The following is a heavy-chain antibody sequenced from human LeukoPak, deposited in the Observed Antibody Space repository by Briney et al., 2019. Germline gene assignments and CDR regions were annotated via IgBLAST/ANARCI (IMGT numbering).Heavy chain of an antibody. CDR3: ARKTDRPGEVGRDRFFDL. CDR1: GFTFSSDA. Sequence: PGGSLRLSCAASGFTFSSDAMGGVRQAPGGGLGWVSAISGSGDGPYYADSVRGRFTTSRDDAKNSVYLQMNSLRDEDTAIYYCARKTDRPGEVGRDRFFDLWGRGTLVTVSS. V-gene: IGHV3-23*01. D-gene: IGHD2-15*01. J-gene: IGHJ2*01. CDR2: ISGSGDGP.